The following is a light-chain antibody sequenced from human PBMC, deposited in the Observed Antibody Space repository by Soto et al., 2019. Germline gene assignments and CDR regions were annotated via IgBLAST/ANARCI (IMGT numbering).Light chain of an antibody. V-gene: IGLV2-14*01. CDR1: SSDVGRYNT. CDR3: NSLRVNHLYV. CDR2: EVT. J-gene: IGLJ1*01. Sequence: LTQPASVSGSPGQTITISCTGTSSDVGRYNTVSWYLHHPGKAPKLIIYEVTHRPAGISDRFSASKSGNTASLTISGLQAEDEADYYCNSLRVNHLYVFGSGTKVTGL.